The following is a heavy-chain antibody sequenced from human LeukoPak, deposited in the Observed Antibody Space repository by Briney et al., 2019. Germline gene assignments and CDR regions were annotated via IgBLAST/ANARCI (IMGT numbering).Heavy chain of an antibody. J-gene: IGHJ4*02. CDR3: ARSAAIYGGEPRLGY. CDR1: GFSFTDYW. D-gene: IGHD4-23*01. Sequence: GESLKISCKGSGFSFTDYWIAWVRQMPGEGLEWMGLIYPGDSETRYSPSFQGQVTFSADKSIDTAYLHWSTLKASDTAMYYCARSAAIYGGEPRLGYWGQGTLVTVSS. V-gene: IGHV5-51*01. CDR2: IYPGDSET.